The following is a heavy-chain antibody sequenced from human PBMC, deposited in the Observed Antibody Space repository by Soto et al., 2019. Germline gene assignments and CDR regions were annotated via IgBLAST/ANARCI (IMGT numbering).Heavy chain of an antibody. V-gene: IGHV4-31*03. Sequence: SETLSLTCTVSGGSISGGYYWSWIRQYPGKGLEWIGYIYYSGSTYYNPSLKSRVTISIDTSKNQFSLTLSSVTAADTAVYFCARAVVATTRAFDIWGQGTMVTVS. CDR2: IYYSGST. CDR3: ARAVVATTRAFDI. D-gene: IGHD2-15*01. CDR1: GGSISGGYY. J-gene: IGHJ3*02.